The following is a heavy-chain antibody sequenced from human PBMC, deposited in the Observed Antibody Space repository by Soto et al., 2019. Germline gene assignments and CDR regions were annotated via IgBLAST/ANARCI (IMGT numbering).Heavy chain of an antibody. CDR3: AHRRGYYDSSGHDTDRFDY. J-gene: IGHJ4*02. D-gene: IGHD3-22*01. Sequence: VSGPTLVNPTQTLTLTCTFSGFSLSTSGVGVGWIRQPPGKALEWLALIYWDDDKRYSPSLKSRLTITKDTSKNQVVLTMTNMDPVDTATYYCAHRRGYYDSSGHDTDRFDYWGQGTLVTVSS. CDR2: IYWDDDK. CDR1: GFSLSTSGVG. V-gene: IGHV2-5*02.